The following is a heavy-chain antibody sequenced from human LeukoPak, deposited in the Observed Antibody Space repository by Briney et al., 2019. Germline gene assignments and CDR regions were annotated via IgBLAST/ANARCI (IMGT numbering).Heavy chain of an antibody. CDR3: ARVRSPVYYYYMDV. CDR2: IKQDGSEK. Sequence: PGGSLRLSCAASGFTFSSYWMSWVRQAPGKGLEWVANIKQDGSEKYYVDSVKGRFTISRDNAKNSLYLQMNSLRAEDTAVYYCARVRSPVYYYYMDVWGKGTTVTVSS. CDR1: GFTFSSYW. J-gene: IGHJ6*03. V-gene: IGHV3-7*01.